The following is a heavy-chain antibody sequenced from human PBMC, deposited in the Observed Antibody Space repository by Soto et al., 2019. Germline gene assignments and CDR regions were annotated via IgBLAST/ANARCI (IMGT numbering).Heavy chain of an antibody. D-gene: IGHD4-17*01. Sequence: QVQLVESGGGVVQPGRSLRLSCAAYGFTFSNYGMHWVRQAPGKGLEWVAVIWYDGSNKYYADSVEGRFTISRDNSKNTLYLQMNSLRAEDTAVYYCARDGYYDEYDPGFDYWGQGILVTVSS. CDR3: ARDGYYDEYDPGFDY. V-gene: IGHV3-33*01. CDR2: IWYDGSNK. J-gene: IGHJ4*02. CDR1: GFTFSNYG.